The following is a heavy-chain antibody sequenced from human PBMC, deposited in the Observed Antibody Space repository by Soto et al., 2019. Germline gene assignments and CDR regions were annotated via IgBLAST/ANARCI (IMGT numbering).Heavy chain of an antibody. CDR1: RYHFSTYY. CDR3: ARDLLGVATGYYYGMDV. CDR2: INPSGGST. J-gene: IGHJ6*02. D-gene: IGHD5-12*01. Sequence: GASVKVSCKASRYHFSTYYMHWVRQAPGQGLEWMGIINPSGGSTSYAQKFQGRVTMTRDTSTSTVYMELSRLRSDDTAVYYCARDLLGVATGYYYGMDVWGQGTTVTVSS. V-gene: IGHV1-46*01.